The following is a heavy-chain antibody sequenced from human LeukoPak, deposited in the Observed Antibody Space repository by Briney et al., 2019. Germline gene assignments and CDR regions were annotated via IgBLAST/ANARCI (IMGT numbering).Heavy chain of an antibody. Sequence: SETLSLTCTVSGGSISSYYWSWIRQPPGKGLEWIGYIYYSGSTNYNPSLKSRVTISVDTSKNQFSLKLSSVTAADTAVYYCARGLMIVGSAALFDYWGQGTLVTVSS. CDR1: GGSISSYY. J-gene: IGHJ4*02. CDR2: IYYSGST. D-gene: IGHD1-26*01. V-gene: IGHV4-59*08. CDR3: ARGLMIVGSAALFDY.